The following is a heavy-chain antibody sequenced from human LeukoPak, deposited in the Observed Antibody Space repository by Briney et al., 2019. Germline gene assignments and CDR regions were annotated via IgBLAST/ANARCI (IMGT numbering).Heavy chain of an antibody. V-gene: IGHV3-21*01. CDR2: ITSSSSNT. CDR3: AGYNWFDP. Sequence: PGGSLRLSCAASGVTLSTYAMNWVRQAPGKGPEWVSSITSSSSNTYYADSVKGRFTVSRDNAKHVMYLQMNSLRAEDTAVYYCAGYNWFDPWGQGTLVTVSS. J-gene: IGHJ5*02. CDR1: GVTLSTYA.